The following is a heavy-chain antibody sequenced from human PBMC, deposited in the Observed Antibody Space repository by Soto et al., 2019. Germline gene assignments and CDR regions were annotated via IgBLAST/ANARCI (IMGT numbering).Heavy chain of an antibody. Sequence: ASVKVSCKASGYTFTGYYMHWVRQAPGQGLEWMGWINPNSGGTSYAQKFQGWVTMTRDTSISTAYMELSRLRSDDTAVYYCATSLVGATATNFDYWGQGTLVTVSS. V-gene: IGHV1-2*04. CDR1: GYTFTGYY. CDR2: INPNSGGT. D-gene: IGHD1-26*01. CDR3: ATSLVGATATNFDY. J-gene: IGHJ4*02.